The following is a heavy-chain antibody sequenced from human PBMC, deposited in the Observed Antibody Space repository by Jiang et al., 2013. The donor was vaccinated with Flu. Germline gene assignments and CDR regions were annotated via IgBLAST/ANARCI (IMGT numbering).Heavy chain of an antibody. J-gene: IGHJ6*02. CDR2: TYYRSKWYT. Sequence: QTLSLTCAISGDSVSSNGATWNWIRQSPSRGLEWLGRTYYRSKWYTYYAVSVRGRITISPDTSKNQFSLQLSSVTPDDTAVYYCAKATSTWDGNYFYGVDIWGHGTTV. V-gene: IGHV6-1*01. CDR1: GDSVSSNGAT. D-gene: IGHD6-13*01. CDR3: AKATSTWDGNYFYGVDI.